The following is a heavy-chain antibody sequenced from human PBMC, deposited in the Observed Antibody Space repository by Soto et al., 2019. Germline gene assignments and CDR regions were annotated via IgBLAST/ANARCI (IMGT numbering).Heavy chain of an antibody. CDR2: INPHSGDI. Sequence: QVQLVQSGAEVKKPGAAVKVSCKASGYTITDYYIHWVRQAPGQGLEWMGGINPHSGDITYAQRFQGRVTMTRDTSISTAYMELSRLRSDDTAVYYCARGWGDYLDYWGQGTLVTVSS. CDR1: GYTITDYY. V-gene: IGHV1-2*02. J-gene: IGHJ4*02. CDR3: ARGWGDYLDY. D-gene: IGHD3-10*01.